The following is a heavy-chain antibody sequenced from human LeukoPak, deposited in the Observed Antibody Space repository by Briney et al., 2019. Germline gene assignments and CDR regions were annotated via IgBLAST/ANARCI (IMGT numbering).Heavy chain of an antibody. CDR2: IIPIFGTA. V-gene: IGHV1-69*13. CDR3: ARGTVVPAAPKLYHWFDP. D-gene: IGHD2-2*01. CDR1: GYTFTSYG. Sequence: GASVKVSCKASGYTFTSYGISWVRQAPGQGLEWMGGIIPIFGTANYAQKFQGRVTITADESTSTAYMELSSLRSEDTAVYYCARGTVVPAAPKLYHWFDPWGQGTLVTVSS. J-gene: IGHJ5*02.